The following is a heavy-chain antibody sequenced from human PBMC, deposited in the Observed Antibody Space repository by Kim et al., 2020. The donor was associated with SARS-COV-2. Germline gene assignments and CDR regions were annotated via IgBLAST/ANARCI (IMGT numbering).Heavy chain of an antibody. Sequence: ASVKVSCNASGYTFTTYYIHWVRRAPGRGLEWMAITNPSGGGTTYAQKFQGRVTMTRDTSTNTVYMEMSSLRTEDTAVYYCARGGLVGATYYYGMDVWGQ. CDR1: GYTFTTYY. D-gene: IGHD1-26*01. V-gene: IGHV1-46*01. CDR2: TNPSGGGT. J-gene: IGHJ6*02. CDR3: ARGGLVGATYYYGMDV.